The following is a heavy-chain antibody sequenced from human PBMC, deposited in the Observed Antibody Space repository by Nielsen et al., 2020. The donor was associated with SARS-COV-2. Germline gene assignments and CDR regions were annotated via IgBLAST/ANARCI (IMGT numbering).Heavy chain of an antibody. V-gene: IGHV4-34*01. J-gene: IGHJ4*02. CDR2: INHSGST. CDR3: ARGDYYDSSGSPNFDY. D-gene: IGHD3-22*01. CDR1: GGSFSGYY. Sequence: SETLSLTCAVYGGSFSGYYWSWIRQPPGKGLEWIGEINHSGSTNYNPSLKSRVTISVDTSKNQFSLKLSSVTAADTAVYYCARGDYYDSSGSPNFDYWGQGTLVTVSS.